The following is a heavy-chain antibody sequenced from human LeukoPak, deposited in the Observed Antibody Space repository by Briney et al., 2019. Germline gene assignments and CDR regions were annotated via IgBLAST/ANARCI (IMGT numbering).Heavy chain of an antibody. J-gene: IGHJ5*02. CDR1: GGSISSGGYS. Sequence: SVTLSLTCAVSGGSISSGGYSWSWIRQPPGKGLEWIGYIYHSGSTYYNPSLKSRVTISVDRSKNQFSLKLSSVTAADTAVYYCARGSDYYGSGTWFDPWGQGTLVTVSS. V-gene: IGHV4-30-2*01. CDR3: ARGSDYYGSGTWFDP. D-gene: IGHD3-10*01. CDR2: IYHSGST.